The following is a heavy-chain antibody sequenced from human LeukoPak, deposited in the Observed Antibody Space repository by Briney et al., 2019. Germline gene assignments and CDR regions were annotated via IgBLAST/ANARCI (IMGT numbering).Heavy chain of an antibody. D-gene: IGHD3-16*01. J-gene: IGHJ4*02. CDR2: INHSGST. Sequence: SETLSLTCAVYGGSFSGYYWSWIRQPPGKGLEWIGEINHSGSTNYNPSLKSRVTISVDTSKNQFSLKLSSVTAADTAVYYCAMYYDYVWGSSFDYWGQGTLVTVSS. CDR1: GGSFSGYY. CDR3: AMYYDYVWGSSFDY. V-gene: IGHV4-34*01.